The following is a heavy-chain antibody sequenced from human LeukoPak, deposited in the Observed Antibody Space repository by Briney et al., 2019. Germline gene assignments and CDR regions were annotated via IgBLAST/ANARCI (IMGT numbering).Heavy chain of an antibody. V-gene: IGHV3-30-3*01. J-gene: IGHJ6*03. CDR3: GRSPPYYYMDV. Sequence: PGESLRLSCEASGFTFSNYVIHWVRQAPGKGLEWLAVISYDGINKYYADSVKGRFTISRDHSKTTVDLQMDSLGGADTAVYYCGRSPPYYYMDVWGKGTTATVSS. CDR2: ISYDGINK. CDR1: GFTFSNYV.